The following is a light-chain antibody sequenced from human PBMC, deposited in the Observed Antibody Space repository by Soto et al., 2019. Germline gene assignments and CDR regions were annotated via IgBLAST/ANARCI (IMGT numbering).Light chain of an antibody. CDR1: SSDVGSYNL. V-gene: IGLV2-23*03. Sequence: QSALTQPDSVSGSPGQSITISCTGTSSDVGSYNLVSWYQQHPGKAPKLMIYEGSKRPSGVSNRFSGSKSGNTASLTISGLQAEDEADYYCCSYAGSSTFVVFGGGTKLTV. CDR2: EGS. J-gene: IGLJ2*01. CDR3: CSYAGSSTFVV.